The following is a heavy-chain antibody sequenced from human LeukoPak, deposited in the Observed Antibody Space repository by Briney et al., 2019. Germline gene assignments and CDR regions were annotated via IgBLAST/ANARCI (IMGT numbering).Heavy chain of an antibody. J-gene: IGHJ6*02. CDR1: GGTFSSYA. Sequence: SVKVSCKASGGTFSSYAISWVRQAPGQGLEWMGRIIPIFRIANYAQKFQGRVTITADKSTSTAYMELSSLRSEDTAVYYCARDPPIRGITGTPNVYYGMDVWGQGTTVTVSS. CDR2: IIPIFRIA. CDR3: ARDPPIRGITGTPNVYYGMDV. D-gene: IGHD1-7*01. V-gene: IGHV1-69*04.